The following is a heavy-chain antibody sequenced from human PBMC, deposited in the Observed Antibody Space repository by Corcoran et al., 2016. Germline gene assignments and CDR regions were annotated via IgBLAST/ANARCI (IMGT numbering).Heavy chain of an antibody. CDR1: GGTFSSYA. CDR3: AREASATPPSHPARAYSYFYD. V-gene: IGHV1-69*01. J-gene: IGHJ4*02. D-gene: IGHD2-15*01. Sequence: QVQLVQSGAEVKKPGSSVKVSCKASGGTFSSYAISWVRQAPGQGLEWMGGIIPIFGTANYARKFQGRVTITADESMSTAYMELSSLRSEDTAVYYCAREASATPPSHPARAYSYFYDWGQGTLVTFSS. CDR2: IIPIFGTA.